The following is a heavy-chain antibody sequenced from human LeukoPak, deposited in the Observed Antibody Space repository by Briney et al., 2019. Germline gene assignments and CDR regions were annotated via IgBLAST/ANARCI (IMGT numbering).Heavy chain of an antibody. CDR1: GGTFGSYT. CDR2: MNPNSDNT. J-gene: IGHJ6*02. V-gene: IGHV1-8*02. CDR3: AKAGSYYDMDV. Sequence: ASVKVSCKASGGTFGSYTISWVRQATGQGLEWMGWMNPNSDNTGYAQKFQGRVTMTRNTSISTAYMELSSLTSDDTAVYYCAKAGSYYDMDVWGQGTTVTVSS.